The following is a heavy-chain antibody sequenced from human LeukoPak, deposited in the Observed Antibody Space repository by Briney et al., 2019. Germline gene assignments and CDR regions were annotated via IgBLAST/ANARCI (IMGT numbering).Heavy chain of an antibody. D-gene: IGHD1-26*01. CDR3: ARTGRVGANHYFGY. J-gene: IGHJ4*02. CDR2: IYTSGST. V-gene: IGHV4-61*02. Sequence: PSQTLSLTCTVSGGSISSGSYYWSWIRQPAGKGLEWIGRIYTSGSTNYNPSLKSRVTISVDTSKNQFSLKLSSVTAADTAVYYCARTGRVGANHYFGYWGQGTLVTVSS. CDR1: GGSISSGSYY.